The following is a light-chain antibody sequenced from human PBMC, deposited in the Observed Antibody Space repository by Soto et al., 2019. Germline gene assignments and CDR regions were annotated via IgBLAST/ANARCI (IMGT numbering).Light chain of an antibody. J-gene: IGLJ1*01. V-gene: IGLV2-18*02. CDR2: EVS. CDR1: SSDVGSYNR. CDR3: SSYTSTRTYV. Sequence: QSALTQPPSVSGSPGQSVTISCTGTSSDVGSYNRVSWYQQPPGTAPKLMIYEVSNRPSGVPDRFSGSKSGNTASLTISGLQAEDEADYYCSSYTSTRTYVFGPGTKSPS.